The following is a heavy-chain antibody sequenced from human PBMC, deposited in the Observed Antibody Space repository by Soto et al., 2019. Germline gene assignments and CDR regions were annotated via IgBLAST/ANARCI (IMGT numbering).Heavy chain of an antibody. V-gene: IGHV1-8*01. CDR2: MQPSTGRT. D-gene: IGHD6-19*01. CDR1: GYGFTSLD. J-gene: IGHJ4*02. CDR3: ARGVSAGVDY. Sequence: ASLKVSCKASGYGFTSLDINWVRQTAGQGLEWMGWMQPSTGRTGYAQKFQGRVTMTRDTSINTAYMELTTLTSDDTAFYYCARGVSAGVDYWGQGTLVTVSS.